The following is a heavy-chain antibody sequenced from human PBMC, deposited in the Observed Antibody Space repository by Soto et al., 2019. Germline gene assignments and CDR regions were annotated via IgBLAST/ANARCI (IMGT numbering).Heavy chain of an antibody. CDR3: ARQGYSFAHAFDY. Sequence: SETLSLTCTVSGGSISSYYWSWIRQPPWKGLEWIGYIYHSGSTYYNPSLKSRVTISVDRSKNQFSLKLSSVTAADTAVYYCARQGYSFAHAFDYWGQGTLVTVSS. CDR2: IYHSGST. V-gene: IGHV4-59*04. D-gene: IGHD5-18*01. J-gene: IGHJ4*02. CDR1: GGSISSYY.